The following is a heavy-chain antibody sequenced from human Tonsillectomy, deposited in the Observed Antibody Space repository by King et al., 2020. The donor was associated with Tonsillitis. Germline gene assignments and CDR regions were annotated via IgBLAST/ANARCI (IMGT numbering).Heavy chain of an antibody. CDR3: ASRWGLGAFDI. D-gene: IGHD2-21*01. J-gene: IGHJ3*02. V-gene: IGHV4-34*12. CDR2: IIHSGSI. Sequence: VQLQQWGAGLLKPSETLSLTCAVYGASFSAYYWSWIRQPPGKGLEWIGEIIHSGSINYTPSLKSRVTISVYTSKNQFSLKLSSVTAADTALYYCASRWGLGAFDIWGQGTMVTVSS. CDR1: GASFSAYY.